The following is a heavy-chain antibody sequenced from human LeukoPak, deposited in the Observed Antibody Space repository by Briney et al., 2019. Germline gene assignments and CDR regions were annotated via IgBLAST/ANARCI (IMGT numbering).Heavy chain of an antibody. CDR1: GYTFTSYD. J-gene: IGHJ4*02. Sequence: ASVNVSCTASGYTFTSYDINGVRQATGQGLEWMGWMNPNSGNTGYAQKFQGRVTMTRNTSISTAYMELSSLRSEDTAVYYCAREQKYGDFDYWGQGTLVTVSS. CDR3: AREQKYGDFDY. D-gene: IGHD4-17*01. CDR2: MNPNSGNT. V-gene: IGHV1-8*01.